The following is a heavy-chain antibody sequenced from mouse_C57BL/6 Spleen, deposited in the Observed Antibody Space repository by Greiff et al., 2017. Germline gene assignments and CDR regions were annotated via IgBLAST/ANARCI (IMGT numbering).Heavy chain of an antibody. CDR2: INPGSGGT. CDR1: GYAFTHYL. CDR3: ARFQGL. J-gene: IGHJ2*01. V-gene: IGHV1-54*01. Sequence: VQLQQSGAELVRPGTSVKVSCKASGYAFTHYLIEWVKQRPGQGLEWIGVINPGSGGTNYNEKFKGKATLTADKSSSTAYMQLSSLTSEDSAVYFCARFQGLWGQGTTLTVSS.